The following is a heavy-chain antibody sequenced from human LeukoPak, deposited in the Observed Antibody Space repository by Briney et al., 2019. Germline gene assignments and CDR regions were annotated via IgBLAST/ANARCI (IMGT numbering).Heavy chain of an antibody. V-gene: IGHV4-34*01. CDR1: GGSFSGYY. Sequence: PSETLSLTCAVYGGSFSGYYWSWIRQPPGKGLEWIGEINHSGSTNYNPSLKSRVTISVDTSKNQFSLKLSSVTAADTAVYYCARGYCSGGSCYSYYYYNYMDVWGKGTRSPSP. CDR3: ARGYCSGGSCYSYYYYNYMDV. J-gene: IGHJ6*03. CDR2: INHSGST. D-gene: IGHD2-15*01.